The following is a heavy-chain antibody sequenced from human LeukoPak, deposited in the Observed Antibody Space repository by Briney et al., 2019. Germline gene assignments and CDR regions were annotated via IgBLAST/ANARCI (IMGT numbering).Heavy chain of an antibody. Sequence: ASVKVSCKASGYIFTSYDINWVRQATGQGLEWMGWMNPNSGNTGYAQKFQGRVTMTRNTSISTAYMELSSLRSEDTAVYYCARGDSSGYDLDYWGQGTLVTVSS. J-gene: IGHJ4*02. D-gene: IGHD3-22*01. CDR2: MNPNSGNT. V-gene: IGHV1-8*01. CDR1: GYIFTSYD. CDR3: ARGDSSGYDLDY.